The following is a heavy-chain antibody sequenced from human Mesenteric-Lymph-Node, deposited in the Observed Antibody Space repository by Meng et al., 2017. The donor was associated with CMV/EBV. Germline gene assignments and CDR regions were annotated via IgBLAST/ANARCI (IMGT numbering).Heavy chain of an antibody. V-gene: IGHV1-2*06. Sequence: KVSCKACGYTFTNSYMRWVRQAPGQGLEWMGRINPSSGATNYAQTFQDRVTMTSDTSITTAYMELSSLRSDDTAVYYCARDQSAAAINWGQGTLVTVSS. CDR1: GYTFTNSY. CDR2: INPSSGAT. J-gene: IGHJ4*02. CDR3: ARDQSAAAIN. D-gene: IGHD2-2*01.